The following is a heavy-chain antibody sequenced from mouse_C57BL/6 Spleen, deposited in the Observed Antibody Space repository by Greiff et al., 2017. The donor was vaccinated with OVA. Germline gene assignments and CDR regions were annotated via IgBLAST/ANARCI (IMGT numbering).Heavy chain of an antibody. CDR2: IDPANGNT. CDR3: ARDAMDY. Sequence: VQLQQSVAELVRPGASVKLSCTASGFNIKNTYMPWVKQRPEQGLEWIGRIDPANGNTTYAPKFQGKATITADTTSNTAYLQLSSLTSEDTAIYNRARDAMDYWGQGTSVTVSS. V-gene: IGHV14-3*01. CDR1: GFNIKNTY. J-gene: IGHJ4*01.